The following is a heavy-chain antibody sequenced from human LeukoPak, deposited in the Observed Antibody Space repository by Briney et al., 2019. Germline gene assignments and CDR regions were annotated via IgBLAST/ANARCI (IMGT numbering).Heavy chain of an antibody. D-gene: IGHD5-12*01. J-gene: IGHJ6*04. Sequence: SVKVPCKASGGTFNRYAISWVRQAPGQGLEWMGGIIPIFGTANYAQKFQGRVTITADESTSTAYMELSSLRSEDTAVYYCARGVPGGATIHYYYGMDVWGKGTTVTVSS. CDR2: IIPIFGTA. CDR3: ARGVPGGATIHYYYGMDV. V-gene: IGHV1-69*01. CDR1: GGTFNRYA.